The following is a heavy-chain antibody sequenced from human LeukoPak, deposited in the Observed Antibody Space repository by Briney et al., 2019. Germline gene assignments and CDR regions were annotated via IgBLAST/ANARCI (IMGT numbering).Heavy chain of an antibody. CDR1: GGSISSSSYY. D-gene: IGHD2-2*01. CDR3: ARDYVVVPAAIDLDWYFDL. Sequence: SETLSLTCTVSGGSISSSSYYWGWIRQPPGKGLEWIGSIYYSGSTYYNPSLKSRVTISVDTSKNQFSLKLSSVTAADTAVYYCARDYVVVPAAIDLDWYFDLWGRGPWSLSPQ. J-gene: IGHJ2*01. CDR2: IYYSGST. V-gene: IGHV4-39*07.